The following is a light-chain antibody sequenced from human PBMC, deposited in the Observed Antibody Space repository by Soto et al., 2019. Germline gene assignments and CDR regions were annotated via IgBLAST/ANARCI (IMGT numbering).Light chain of an antibody. V-gene: IGKV3-11*01. CDR3: QQRSNRAAGVT. CDR1: QSVSSY. Sequence: EIVLTQSPATLSLSPGERATLSCRASQSVSSYLAWYQPKPGQAPRLLNYDASNRATGIPARFSGSVSGTDFAQTNNRQESEDFAVYYCQQRSNRAAGVTFGGGTKVEIK. CDR2: DAS. J-gene: IGKJ4*01.